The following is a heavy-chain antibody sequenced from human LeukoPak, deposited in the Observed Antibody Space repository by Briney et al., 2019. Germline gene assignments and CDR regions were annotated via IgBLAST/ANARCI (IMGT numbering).Heavy chain of an antibody. D-gene: IGHD4-17*01. J-gene: IGHJ4*02. CDR1: GYTFTGYY. V-gene: IGHV1-2*02. CDR2: VNPTSGGT. Sequence: ASVKVSCKASGYTFTGYYIHWVRQAPGQGLEWMGLVNPTSGGTNYAQKFQGRVTMTRDTSISTAYMELSGLRYDDTAVYYCASMGRPYGDPQYYFDYWGQGTLVTVSS. CDR3: ASMGRPYGDPQYYFDY.